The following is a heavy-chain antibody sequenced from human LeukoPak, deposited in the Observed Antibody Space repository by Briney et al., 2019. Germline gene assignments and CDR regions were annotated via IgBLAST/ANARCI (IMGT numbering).Heavy chain of an antibody. V-gene: IGHV5-51*01. D-gene: IGHD3-9*01. Sequence: GESLKISCKGSGYSFTSYWIGWVRQMPGKGLEWMGIIYPGDSDTRYSPSFQGQVTISADKSISTAYLQWSSLKASDTAMYYCARLGRRYDILTGPTYYYMDVWGKGTTVTISS. CDR2: IYPGDSDT. CDR3: ARLGRRYDILTGPTYYYMDV. J-gene: IGHJ6*03. CDR1: GYSFTSYW.